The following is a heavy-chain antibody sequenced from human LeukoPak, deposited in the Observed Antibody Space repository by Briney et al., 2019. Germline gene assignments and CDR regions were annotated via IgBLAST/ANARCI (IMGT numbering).Heavy chain of an antibody. V-gene: IGHV3-21*01. D-gene: IGHD3-22*01. Sequence: PGGSLRLSCAASGFTFSSYIMNWVRQAPGKGLEWVSSISSSSSYIYYADSVKGRFTISRDNAKNSLYLQMNSLRAEDTAVYYCARDITYDSSGYYYPFDYWGQGTLVTVSS. J-gene: IGHJ4*02. CDR3: ARDITYDSSGYYYPFDY. CDR1: GFTFSSYI. CDR2: ISSSSSYI.